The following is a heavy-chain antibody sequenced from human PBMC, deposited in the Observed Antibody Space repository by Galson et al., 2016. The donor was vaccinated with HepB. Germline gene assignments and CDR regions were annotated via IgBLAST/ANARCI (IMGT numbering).Heavy chain of an antibody. CDR3: TREANDAFDS. V-gene: IGHV3-30-3*01. CDR2: SFHDEDYT. Sequence: SLRLSCAASGFTLSKYHMHWVRQAPGKGLEWVALSFHDEDYTYYPDSVKGRFTISRDNTKGTVYLHMNSLRAEDTAVYYCTREANDAFDSWGQGTMVTVSS. J-gene: IGHJ3*02. CDR1: GFTLSKYH.